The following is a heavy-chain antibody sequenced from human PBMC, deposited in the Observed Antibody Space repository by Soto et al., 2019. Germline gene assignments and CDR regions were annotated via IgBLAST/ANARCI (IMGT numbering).Heavy chain of an antibody. CDR1: GFSFYTYA. V-gene: IGHV3-23*01. CDR2: ISASGTQT. D-gene: IGHD3-3*01. J-gene: IGHJ6*04. CDR3: AKGGGSGYFAYPYIDV. Sequence: EVQLLDSGGGLGQSGGSLRLSCAASGFSFYTYAMTWVRQAPGKGLEWVSSISASGTQTDYGDSVKGRFTISRDNSRNTVYLQMNSLRAEDTAVYYCAKGGGSGYFAYPYIDVWGKGTTVTVSS.